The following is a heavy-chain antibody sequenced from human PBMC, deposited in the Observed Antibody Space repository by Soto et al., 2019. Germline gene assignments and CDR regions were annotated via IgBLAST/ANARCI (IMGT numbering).Heavy chain of an antibody. J-gene: IGHJ6*02. Sequence: SLRLSCAVSGTTSTDYGMHWVRQAPGKGLEWVSGVLGDNGQIGYADSVKGRFTSSRDNARHFLYLQMNSLTVEDTALYYCVKDMAPGGADVWGQGTVVTVSS. CDR2: VLGDNGQI. CDR1: GTTSTDYG. V-gene: IGHV3-9*02. CDR3: VKDMAPGGADV. D-gene: IGHD3-16*01.